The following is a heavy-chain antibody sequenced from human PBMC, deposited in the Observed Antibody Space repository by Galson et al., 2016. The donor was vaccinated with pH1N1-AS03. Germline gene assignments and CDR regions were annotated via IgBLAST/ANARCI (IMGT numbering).Heavy chain of an antibody. CDR2: IDPSDSYT. V-gene: IGHV5-10-1*01. CDR3: ARLGGGAESTMIAVVPESSEDY. Sequence: QSGAEVKKPGESLRISCKGSGYSFTSYWISWVRQMPGKGLEWMGRIDPSDSYTNYSPSFQGHVTISADKSISTAYLQWSSLEASGTAMYYCARLGGGAESTMIAVVPESSEDYWGQGTLVTVSS. D-gene: IGHD3-22*01. CDR1: GYSFTSYW. J-gene: IGHJ4*02.